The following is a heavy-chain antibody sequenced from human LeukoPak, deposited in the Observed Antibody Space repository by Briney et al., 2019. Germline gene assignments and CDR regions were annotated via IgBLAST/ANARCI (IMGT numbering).Heavy chain of an antibody. V-gene: IGHV3-30*02. CDR2: IRYDGSNK. Sequence: GGSLRLSCAASGFTFSSYGMPWVRQAPGKGLGWVAFIRYDGSNKYYADSVKGRFTISRDNSKNTLYLQMNSLRAEDTAVYYCARVNSGSYYRLSAFDIWGQGTMVTVSS. J-gene: IGHJ3*02. CDR1: GFTFSSYG. D-gene: IGHD1-26*01. CDR3: ARVNSGSYYRLSAFDI.